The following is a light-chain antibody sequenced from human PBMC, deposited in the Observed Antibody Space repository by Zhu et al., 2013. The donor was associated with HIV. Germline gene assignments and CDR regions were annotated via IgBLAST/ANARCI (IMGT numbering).Light chain of an antibody. CDR2: DNN. Sequence: QSVLTQPPSVSAAPGQKVTISCSGNSFNIGNNYVSWYQQLPGTAPKLLIYDNNKRPSGIPDRFSGSKSGTSATLGITGLQTGDEADYYCCSYAGSSIWVFGGGTKVTVL. CDR3: CSYAGSSIWV. CDR1: SFNIGNNY. J-gene: IGLJ3*02. V-gene: IGLV1-51*01.